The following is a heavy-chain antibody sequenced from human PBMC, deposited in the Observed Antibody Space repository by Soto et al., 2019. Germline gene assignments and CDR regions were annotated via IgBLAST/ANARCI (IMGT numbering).Heavy chain of an antibody. D-gene: IGHD3-22*01. CDR1: GYSFTSYW. Sequence: ESLKISCKGSGYSFTSYWIGWVRQMPGKGLEWMGIIYPGDSDTRYSPSFQGQVTISADKSISTAYLQWSSLKASDTAMYYCARHPYYYDSSGTQGLYYYYGMDVWGQGTTVTVSS. J-gene: IGHJ6*02. V-gene: IGHV5-51*01. CDR3: ARHPYYYDSSGTQGLYYYYGMDV. CDR2: IYPGDSDT.